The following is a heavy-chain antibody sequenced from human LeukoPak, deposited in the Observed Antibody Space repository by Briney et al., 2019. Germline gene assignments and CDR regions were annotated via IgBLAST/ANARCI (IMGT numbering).Heavy chain of an antibody. V-gene: IGHV4-34*01. CDR1: GESFSGYF. D-gene: IGHD3/OR15-3a*01. CDR3: ARQTGSGLFTLP. J-gene: IGHJ4*02. Sequence: PSETLSLTCAVYGESFSGYFWSWIRQPPGKGLEWIGSIYYTGNTYYNASLKSRVTISIDTSNNQISLRLISVTATDTAMYYCARQTGSGLFTLPGGQGTLVTVSS. CDR2: IYYTGNT.